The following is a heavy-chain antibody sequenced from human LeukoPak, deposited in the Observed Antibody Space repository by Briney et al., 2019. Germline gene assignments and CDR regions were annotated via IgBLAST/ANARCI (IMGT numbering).Heavy chain of an antibody. D-gene: IGHD6-19*01. CDR3: AKRAGGSGQPKHFDY. V-gene: IGHV4-34*01. CDR1: GGSFSGYY. Sequence: SSETLSLTCAVYGGSFSGYYWSWIRQPPGKGLEWIGEINHSGSTNYNPSLKSRVTISVDTSKNQFSLKLSSVTAADTAVYYCAKRAGGSGQPKHFDYWGQGTLVTVSS. CDR2: INHSGST. J-gene: IGHJ4*02.